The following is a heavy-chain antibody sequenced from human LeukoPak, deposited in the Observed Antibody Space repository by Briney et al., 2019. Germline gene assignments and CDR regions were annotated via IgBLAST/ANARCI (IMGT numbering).Heavy chain of an antibody. CDR1: GGTFSSYA. Sequence: GASVKVSCKASGGTFSSYAISWGRQAPGQGLEWMGRIIPILGIANYAQKFQGRVTITADKSTSTAYMELSSLRSEDTAVYYCARGGGYCSGGSCYCYWGQGTLVTVSS. J-gene: IGHJ4*02. D-gene: IGHD2-15*01. CDR3: ARGGGYCSGGSCYCY. V-gene: IGHV1-69*04. CDR2: IIPILGIA.